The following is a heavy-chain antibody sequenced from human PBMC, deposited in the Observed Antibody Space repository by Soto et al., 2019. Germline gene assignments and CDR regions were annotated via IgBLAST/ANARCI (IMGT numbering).Heavy chain of an antibody. V-gene: IGHV4-30-4*01. D-gene: IGHD3-9*01. CDR3: ARDYYDILTGYHSFDY. CDR1: GGSISSGDYY. J-gene: IGHJ4*02. CDR2: IYYSGST. Sequence: QVQLQESGPGLVKPSQTLSLTCTVSGGSISSGDYYWSWIRQPPGKGLEWIGYIYYSGSTYYNPSLKSRVTISVDTSKNQFSLKLSSVTAADTAVYYCARDYYDILTGYHSFDYWGQGTLVTVSS.